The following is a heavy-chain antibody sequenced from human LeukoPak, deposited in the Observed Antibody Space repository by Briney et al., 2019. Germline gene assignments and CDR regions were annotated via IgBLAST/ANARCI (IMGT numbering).Heavy chain of an antibody. D-gene: IGHD3-22*01. V-gene: IGHV4-30-4*08. CDR1: GGAISSADYY. CDR3: VRGPGSGSSGRRFDP. Sequence: ASETLSLTCTVSGGAISSADYYWSWIRQPPGKGPEWIGYIHYSGSTSYKPSLKSRLTISIDTSKNQFSLKLSSVTAADTAVYYCVRGPGSGSSGRRFDPWGQGALVTVSS. CDR2: IHYSGST. J-gene: IGHJ5*02.